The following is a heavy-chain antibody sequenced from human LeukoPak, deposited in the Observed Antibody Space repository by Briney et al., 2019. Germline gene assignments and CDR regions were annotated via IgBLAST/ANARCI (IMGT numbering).Heavy chain of an antibody. CDR1: GYTFTGYY. V-gene: IGHV1-2*02. D-gene: IGHD6-13*01. CDR2: INPNSGGT. CDR3: ARSAAAGPALYYYYMDV. J-gene: IGHJ6*03. Sequence: GASVKVSCKASGYTFTGYYMHWVRQAPGQGLEWMGWINPNSGGTNYAQKFQGRVTMTRDTSISTAYMELSRLRSDDTAVYYCARSAAAGPALYYYYMDVWGKGTTVTISS.